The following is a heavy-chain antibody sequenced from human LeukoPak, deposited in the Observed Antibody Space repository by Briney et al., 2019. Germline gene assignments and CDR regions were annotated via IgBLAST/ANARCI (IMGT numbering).Heavy chain of an antibody. CDR1: GFTFSSYS. Sequence: PGGSLRLSCAASGFTFSSYSMNWVRQAPGKGLEWVSYISSSSSTIYYADSVKGRFTISRDNAKNSLYLQMNSLRAEDTAVYYCARAYSSSDYMDVWGKGTTVTVSS. V-gene: IGHV3-48*01. J-gene: IGHJ6*03. CDR2: ISSSSSTI. D-gene: IGHD6-13*01. CDR3: ARAYSSSDYMDV.